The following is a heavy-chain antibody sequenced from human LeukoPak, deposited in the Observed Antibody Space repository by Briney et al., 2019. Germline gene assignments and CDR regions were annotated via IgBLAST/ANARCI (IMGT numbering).Heavy chain of an antibody. Sequence: SETLSLTCTVSGGSISSYYWSWIRQPPGKGLEWIGYIYYSGSTNYNPSLKSRVTISVDTSKNQFSLKLCSVTAADTAVYYCARGCSGGSCYVLDAFDIWGQGTMVTVSS. D-gene: IGHD2-15*01. J-gene: IGHJ3*02. CDR2: IYYSGST. CDR1: GGSISSYY. V-gene: IGHV4-59*01. CDR3: ARGCSGGSCYVLDAFDI.